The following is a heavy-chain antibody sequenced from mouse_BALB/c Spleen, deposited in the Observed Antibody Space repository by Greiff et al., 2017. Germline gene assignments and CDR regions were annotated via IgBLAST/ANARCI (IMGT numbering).Heavy chain of an antibody. CDR3: ARDLESTMITTYAMDY. CDR2: ISYDGSN. D-gene: IGHD2-4*01. CDR1: GYSITSGYY. Sequence: EVQLVESGPGLVKPSQSLSLTCSVTGYSITSGYYWNWIRQFPGNKLEWMGYISYDGSNNYNPSLKNRISITRDTSKNQFFLKLNSVTTEDTATYYCARDLESTMITTYAMDYWGQGTSVTVS. J-gene: IGHJ4*01. V-gene: IGHV3-6*02.